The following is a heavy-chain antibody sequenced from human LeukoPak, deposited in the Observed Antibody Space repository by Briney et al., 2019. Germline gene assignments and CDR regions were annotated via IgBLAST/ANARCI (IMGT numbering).Heavy chain of an antibody. CDR3: AREIYCSASSCTGGVFDI. V-gene: IGHV3-53*01. J-gene: IGHJ3*02. CDR2: IYSGGST. D-gene: IGHD2-15*01. Sequence: GGSLRLSCAASGFTVSSNYMSWVRQAPGKGLGWVSVIYSGGSTYYADSVKGRFTVSRDNSKNTLYLQMNSLRVEDTAVYYCAREIYCSASSCTGGVFDIWGQGTMVTVSS. CDR1: GFTVSSNY.